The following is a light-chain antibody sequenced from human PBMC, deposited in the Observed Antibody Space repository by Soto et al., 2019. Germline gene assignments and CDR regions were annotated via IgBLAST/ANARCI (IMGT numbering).Light chain of an antibody. J-gene: IGKJ4*01. Sequence: DIVMTQSPDSLAVSLGERATINCKSNQSVLYSSNNKNYLAWYQQKPGQPPKLLIYWASTRESGVPDRFSGSGSGTDFTLTISSLQAEDVAVYYCQQYYSIPVTFGGGTKVEIK. CDR1: QSVLYSSNNKNY. V-gene: IGKV4-1*01. CDR2: WAS. CDR3: QQYYSIPVT.